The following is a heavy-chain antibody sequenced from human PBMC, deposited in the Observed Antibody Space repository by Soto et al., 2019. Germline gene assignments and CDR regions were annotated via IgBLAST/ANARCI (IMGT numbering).Heavy chain of an antibody. CDR2: IYYSGST. D-gene: IGHD3-22*01. CDR3: ARGPANYYDSSGYFWFDP. J-gene: IGHJ5*02. Sequence: PSETLSLTCTVSGGSISSGDYYWSWIRQPPGKGLEWIGYIYYSGSTYYNPSLKSRVTISEDTSKNQFSLKLSSVTAADTAVYYCARGPANYYDSSGYFWFDPWGQGTLVTVSS. V-gene: IGHV4-30-4*01. CDR1: GGSISSGDYY.